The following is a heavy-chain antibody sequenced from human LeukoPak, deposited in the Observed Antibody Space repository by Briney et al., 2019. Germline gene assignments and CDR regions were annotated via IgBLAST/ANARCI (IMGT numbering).Heavy chain of an antibody. CDR1: GYSFPNYW. CDR2: IYPGDSDT. D-gene: IGHD3-22*01. J-gene: IGHJ4*02. Sequence: GESLKISCKGSGYSFPNYWIAWVRQMPGKGLEWMGIIYPGDSDTRYSPSFQGQVTISADKSISTAYLQWSSLKASDTAMYYRARLYYYDSSGYYPFDYWGQGTLVTVSS. V-gene: IGHV5-51*01. CDR3: ARLYYYDSSGYYPFDY.